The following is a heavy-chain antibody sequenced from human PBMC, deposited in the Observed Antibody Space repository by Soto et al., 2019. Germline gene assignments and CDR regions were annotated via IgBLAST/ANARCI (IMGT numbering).Heavy chain of an antibody. V-gene: IGHV3-11*01. CDR1: GFTFSDYY. CDR2: ISSSGSTI. Sequence: GGSLRLSCAASGFTFSDYYMSWIRQAPGKGLEWVSYISSSGSTIYYADSVKGRFTISWDNAKNSLYLQMNSLRAEDTAVYYCARDFPPMTTVTIGWFAPWGQGTLVTVSS. D-gene: IGHD4-17*01. CDR3: ARDFPPMTTVTIGWFAP. J-gene: IGHJ5*02.